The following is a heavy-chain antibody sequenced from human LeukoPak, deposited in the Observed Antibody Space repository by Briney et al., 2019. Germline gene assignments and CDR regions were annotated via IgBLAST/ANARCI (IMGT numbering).Heavy chain of an antibody. V-gene: IGHV1-2*02. D-gene: IGHD3-9*01. Sequence: ASVKVSCKASGYTFTGYYMHWVRQAPGQGLEWMGWVNPNSGGTNYAQKFQGRVTMTRDTSISTAYMELSRLRSDDTAVYYYATASRYFDWLSPSDYWGQGTLVTVSS. CDR1: GYTFTGYY. CDR2: VNPNSGGT. CDR3: ATASRYFDWLSPSDY. J-gene: IGHJ4*02.